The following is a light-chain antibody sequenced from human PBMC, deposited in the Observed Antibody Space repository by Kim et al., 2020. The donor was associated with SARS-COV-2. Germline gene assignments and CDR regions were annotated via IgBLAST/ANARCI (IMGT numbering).Light chain of an antibody. CDR2: RSS. V-gene: IGKV1-5*01. CDR1: ENINIW. CDR3: LQYSRSYS. Sequence: DAQMTQSPSTLSASVGDTVTITCRSTENINIWVAWYQQKPGQPPRLLMHRSSTLQTGVPSRFSGSGSGTDFSLTISGLQPDDFATYYCLQYSRSYSFGQGTKLEI. J-gene: IGKJ2*03.